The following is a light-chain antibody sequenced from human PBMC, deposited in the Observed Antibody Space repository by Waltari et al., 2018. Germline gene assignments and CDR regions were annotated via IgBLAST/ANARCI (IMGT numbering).Light chain of an antibody. CDR3: QQYYNFSPSYT. Sequence: DIQMTQSPSSLSASVGDRVTITCRASQGINNYLAWFQQKPGKAPKLLISEASNLETGVPLRFSGSGSGTHFTLTINNLQPEDVATYYCQQYYNFSPSYTFGQGTRVEIK. CDR1: QGINNY. J-gene: IGKJ2*01. CDR2: EAS. V-gene: IGKV1-33*01.